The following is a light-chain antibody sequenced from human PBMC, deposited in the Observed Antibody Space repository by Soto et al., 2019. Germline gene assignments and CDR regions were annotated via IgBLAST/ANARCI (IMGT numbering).Light chain of an antibody. CDR1: SSDVGTYNL. J-gene: IGLJ2*01. Sequence: QSALNQPASVSGSPGQSITISCTGTSSDVGTYNLVSWYQQHPGKAPKLMIYEGSKRPSGVSNRLSGSKSGNTASLTISGLQAEDEADYYCCSYAGSRTLVFGGGTKLTVL. V-gene: IGLV2-23*01. CDR3: CSYAGSRTLV. CDR2: EGS.